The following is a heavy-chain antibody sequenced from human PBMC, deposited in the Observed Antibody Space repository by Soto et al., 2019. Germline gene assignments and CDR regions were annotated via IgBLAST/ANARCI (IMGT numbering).Heavy chain of an antibody. Sequence: SETLSLTCTVSGGSISSGDYYWSWIRQPPGKGLEWIGYIYYSGSTYYNPSLKSRVTISVDTSKNQFSLKLSSVTAADTAVYYCASNRIAAAPYYFDYWGQGTLVTVSS. J-gene: IGHJ4*02. V-gene: IGHV4-30-4*01. CDR2: IYYSGST. CDR3: ASNRIAAAPYYFDY. D-gene: IGHD6-13*01. CDR1: GGSISSGDYY.